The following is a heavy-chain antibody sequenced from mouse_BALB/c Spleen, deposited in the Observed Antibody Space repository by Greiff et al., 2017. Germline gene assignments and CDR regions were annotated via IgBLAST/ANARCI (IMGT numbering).Heavy chain of an antibody. V-gene: IGHV5-4*02. J-gene: IGHJ2*01. Sequence: EVHLVESGGGLVKPGGSLKLSCAASGFTFSDYYMYWVRQTPEKRLEWVATISDGGSYTYYPDSVKGRFTISRDNAKNNLYLQMSSLKSEDTAMYYCARDNYDGYYWDYWGQGTTLTVSS. CDR3: ARDNYDGYYWDY. CDR1: GFTFSDYY. D-gene: IGHD2-3*01. CDR2: ISDGGSYT.